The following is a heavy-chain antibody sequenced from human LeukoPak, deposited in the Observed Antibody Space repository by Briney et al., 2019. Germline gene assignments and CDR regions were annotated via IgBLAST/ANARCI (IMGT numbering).Heavy chain of an antibody. V-gene: IGHV3-66*01. CDR2: IYSGGST. Sequence: GGSLRLSCAASGFTVSSNYMSWVRQAPGKGLEWVSVIYSGGSTYYADSVKGRFTISRDNSKNTLYLQMSSLRAEDTAVYYCARAQYYGLGGDYWGQGTLVTVSS. CDR1: GFTVSSNY. D-gene: IGHD3-10*01. J-gene: IGHJ4*02. CDR3: ARAQYYGLGGDY.